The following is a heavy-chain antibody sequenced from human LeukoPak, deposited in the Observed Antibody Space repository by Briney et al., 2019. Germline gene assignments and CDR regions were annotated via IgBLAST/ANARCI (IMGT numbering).Heavy chain of an antibody. D-gene: IGHD1-26*01. J-gene: IGHJ4*02. V-gene: IGHV4-4*02. CDR2: ISLSGLT. Sequence: SETLSLTCGVSGGSISSTNWYSWVRQPPGQGLEWIGEISLSGLTNYNPSLRSRVTMSLDKSKNLLSLTLTSVTAADTAVYYCSRESGAFSPFGYWGQGTLVTVTS. CDR3: SRESGAFSPFGY. CDR1: GGSISSTNW.